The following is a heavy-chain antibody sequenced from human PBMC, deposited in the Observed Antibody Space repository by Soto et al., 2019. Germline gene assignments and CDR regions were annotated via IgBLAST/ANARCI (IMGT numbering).Heavy chain of an antibody. CDR1: GGSISSYY. V-gene: IGHV4-59*01. D-gene: IGHD3-10*01. CDR2: IYFSGST. CDR3: ARFDRYFYL. Sequence: QVQLQESGPGLVKPSETLSLTCTVSGGSISSYYLSWIRQPPGTGLEWIGDIYFSGSTNYNHSLKSLVTISVDTSKTQFSLNPIAVTAADTAMYYCARFDRYFYLWGRGTLVTVSS. J-gene: IGHJ2*01.